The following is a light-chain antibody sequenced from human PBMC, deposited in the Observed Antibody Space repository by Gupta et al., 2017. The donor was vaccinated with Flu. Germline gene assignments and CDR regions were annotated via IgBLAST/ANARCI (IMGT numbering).Light chain of an antibody. CDR1: QSVSSNS. CDR3: HQDASSPFT. Sequence: EIVLTQSPGTLSLSPGETATLSCRASQSVSSNSLAWYQQKPGQAPRLLIFGASSSATGIPDRFSGSGSGIDFTLSIMRREPEDIAVYCCHQDASSPFTFGHGTKVEIK. CDR2: GAS. V-gene: IGKV3-20*01. J-gene: IGKJ3*01.